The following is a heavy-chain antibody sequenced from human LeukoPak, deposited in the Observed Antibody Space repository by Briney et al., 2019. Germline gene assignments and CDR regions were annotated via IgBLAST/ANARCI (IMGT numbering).Heavy chain of an antibody. CDR2: ISGSGGST. V-gene: IGHV3-23*01. J-gene: IGHJ4*02. Sequence: AGGSLRLSCAASGFTFSNFAMSWVRQAPGKGLEWVSSISGSGGSTYYADSVKGRFTISRDNSKNTLYLHMNSLRAEDTAVYYCAKDSTTVTTGDYWGQGTLVTVSS. CDR1: GFTFSNFA. D-gene: IGHD4-17*01. CDR3: AKDSTTVTTGDY.